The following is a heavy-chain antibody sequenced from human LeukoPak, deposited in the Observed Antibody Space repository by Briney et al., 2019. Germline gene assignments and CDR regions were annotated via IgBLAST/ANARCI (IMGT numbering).Heavy chain of an antibody. CDR2: ISWNSGSI. V-gene: IGHV3-9*03. CDR3: ARGGEGVGTSPIDY. D-gene: IGHD3-10*01. Sequence: GRSLRLSCAASGFTFDDYAMNWVRQAPGKGLEWVSGISWNSGSIGYANSVKGRFTISRDNSKNTLYFQMGSLRAEDMAVYYCARGGEGVGTSPIDYWGQGTLVTVSS. J-gene: IGHJ4*02. CDR1: GFTFDDYA.